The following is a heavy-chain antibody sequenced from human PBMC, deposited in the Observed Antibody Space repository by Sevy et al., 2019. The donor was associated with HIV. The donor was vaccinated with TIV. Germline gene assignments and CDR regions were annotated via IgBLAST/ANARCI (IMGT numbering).Heavy chain of an antibody. J-gene: IGHJ4*02. CDR1: GFTFSSYE. CDR3: ARDLPPSATTVPHFDY. V-gene: IGHV3-48*03. D-gene: IGHD4-17*01. CDR2: ISNSGSTI. Sequence: GGSLRLSCTASGFTFSSYEMNWVRRAPGKGREWVSYISNSGSTIHYSDSVKGRFTISRDNAKNSLYLQMNSLRAEDTAVYYCARDLPPSATTVPHFDYWGRGTLVTVSS.